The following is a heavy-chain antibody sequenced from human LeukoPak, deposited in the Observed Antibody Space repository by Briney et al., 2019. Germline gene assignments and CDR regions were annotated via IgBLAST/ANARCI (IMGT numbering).Heavy chain of an antibody. CDR1: GGSISSSSYY. CDR2: IYTSGST. Sequence: PSETLSLTCTVSGGSISSSSYYWGWIRQPPGKGLEWIGRIYTSGSTNYNPSLKSRVTISVDTSKNQFSLKLSSVTAADTAVYYCARGIQSGSYSRVRAFDIWGQGTMVTVSS. CDR3: ARGIQSGSYSRVRAFDI. J-gene: IGHJ3*02. V-gene: IGHV4-39*07. D-gene: IGHD1-26*01.